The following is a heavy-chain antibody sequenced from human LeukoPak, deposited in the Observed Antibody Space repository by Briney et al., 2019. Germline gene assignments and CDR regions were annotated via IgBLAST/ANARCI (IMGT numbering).Heavy chain of an antibody. Sequence: SETLSLTCAVYGGSFSGYYWSWIRQPPGKGLEWIGEINHSGSTNYNPSLKSRVTMSVDTSKNQFSLKLSSVTAADTAVYYCARGRREDDSTLYTDYWGQGTLVTVSS. J-gene: IGHJ4*02. V-gene: IGHV4-34*01. CDR1: GGSFSGYY. D-gene: IGHD3-16*01. CDR2: INHSGST. CDR3: ARGRREDDSTLYTDY.